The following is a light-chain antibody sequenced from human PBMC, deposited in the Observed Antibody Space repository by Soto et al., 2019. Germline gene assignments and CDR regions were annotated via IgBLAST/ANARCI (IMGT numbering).Light chain of an antibody. V-gene: IGKV3-20*01. CDR1: QSVSSSY. CDR3: QQYGSSLSWT. Sequence: EIVLTQSPRTLPLSPGQRATLSSRASQSVSSSYLAWYQQKPGQAPRLXICGASSRATGIPDRFSGSGSGTDFTLTISRLDTEDFAVYYCQQYGSSLSWTFGQGTKVDIK. J-gene: IGKJ1*01. CDR2: GAS.